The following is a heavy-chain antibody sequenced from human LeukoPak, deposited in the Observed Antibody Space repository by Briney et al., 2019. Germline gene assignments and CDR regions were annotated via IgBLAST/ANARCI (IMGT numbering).Heavy chain of an antibody. J-gene: IGHJ6*03. Sequence: PSETLSLTCTVSGGSISSYYWSWIRQPPGKGLEWIGYIYYSGSTNYNPSLKSRVTISVDTSKNQFSLKLSSVTAADTAVYYCASLQLDNYYMDVWGKGTTVTVSS. D-gene: IGHD5-18*01. CDR1: GGSISSYY. CDR3: ASLQLDNYYMDV. CDR2: IYYSGST. V-gene: IGHV4-59*12.